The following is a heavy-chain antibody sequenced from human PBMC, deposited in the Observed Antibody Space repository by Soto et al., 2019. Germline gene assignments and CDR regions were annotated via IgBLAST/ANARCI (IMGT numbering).Heavy chain of an antibody. D-gene: IGHD2-8*02. Sequence: LSLTCTVSGGSINNYYWSWIRQPPGKGLERIGYISYSGYTNYNPSLQSRVTISVDTSKNHFSLRLSSVTAADAAVYFCARRHCTGGVCYFDYWGQGTLVTVSS. CDR1: GGSINNYY. CDR3: ARRHCTGGVCYFDY. J-gene: IGHJ4*02. CDR2: ISYSGYT. V-gene: IGHV4-59*08.